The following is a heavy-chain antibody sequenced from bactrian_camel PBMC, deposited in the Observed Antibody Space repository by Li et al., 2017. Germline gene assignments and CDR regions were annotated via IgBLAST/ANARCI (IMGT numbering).Heavy chain of an antibody. J-gene: IGHJ4*01. Sequence: HVQLVESGGGSVQAGGSLRLSCVMSGVTSEIPCITWLRQAPGKEREGVAAIYRRDGAANYADSVKGRFTISQDKAKNTLYLQMNNLRPEDTAMYYCAADTSAGCYGDIERLSAHIGQGTQVTVS. D-gene: IGHD3*01. CDR1: GVTSEIPC. V-gene: IGHV3S63*01. CDR2: IYRRDGAA.